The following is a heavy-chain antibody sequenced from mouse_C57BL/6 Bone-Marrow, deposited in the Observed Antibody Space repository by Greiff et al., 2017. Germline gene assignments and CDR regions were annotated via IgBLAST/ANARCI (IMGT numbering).Heavy chain of an antibody. CDR3: ARNYRNYPYYFDY. J-gene: IGHJ2*01. D-gene: IGHD2-5*01. CDR1: GYTFTSYW. CDR2: IDPNSGGT. V-gene: IGHV1-72*01. Sequence: QVQLQQPGAELVKPGASVKLSCKASGYTFTSYWMHWVKQRPGRGLEWIGRIDPNSGGTKYNEKFKSKATLTVDKPSSTAYMQLSSLTSEDSAVYYCARNYRNYPYYFDYWGQGTTLTVSS.